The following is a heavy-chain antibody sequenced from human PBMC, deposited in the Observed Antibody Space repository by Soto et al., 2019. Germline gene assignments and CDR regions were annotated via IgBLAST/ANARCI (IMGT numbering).Heavy chain of an antibody. J-gene: IGHJ6*02. CDR1: GYTFTYYY. V-gene: IGHV1-46*01. CDR2: INPRGGST. CDR3: ARDLGFNPSRSYGMDV. Sequence: QVQLVQSGAEVKKPGASVKVSCKASGYTFTYYYMHWVRQAPGQGLELMGIINPRGGSTSYAQKFQGRITMTRDTSTSTLYMELSSLRSEDTAVYYCARDLGFNPSRSYGMDVWGQGTTVTVSS.